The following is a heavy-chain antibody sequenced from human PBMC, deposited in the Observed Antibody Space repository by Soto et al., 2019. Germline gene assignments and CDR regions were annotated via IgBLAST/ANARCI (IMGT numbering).Heavy chain of an antibody. Sequence: SETLSLTCAVSGGSISSGGYSWSWIRPPPGKGLEWIGYISHSGSTYYNPSLKSRVTISVDRSKNQFSLKLSSVTAADTAVYYSARAHYYCSWSSSDYYCYGLYFWGQGSTVTGS. CDR2: ISHSGST. CDR1: GGSISSGGYS. J-gene: IGHJ6*02. V-gene: IGHV4-30-2*01. D-gene: IGHD3-10*01. CDR3: ARAHYYCSWSSSDYYCYGLYF.